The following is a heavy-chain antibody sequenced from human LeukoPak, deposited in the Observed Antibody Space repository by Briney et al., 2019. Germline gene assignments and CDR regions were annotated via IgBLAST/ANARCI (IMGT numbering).Heavy chain of an antibody. D-gene: IGHD5-12*01. J-gene: IGHJ4*02. V-gene: IGHV3-23*01. CDR1: GFRFNHYG. CDR2: ITVSGGGT. Sequence: GGSLRLSCVASGFRFNHYGMNWVRQAPGKGLEWVSSITVSGGGTDYADSVRGRFTISRDDSKSTLYLQMSSLRVEDTAIYFCAKDRWLRPDAFDSWGQGTLVTVSS. CDR3: AKDRWLRPDAFDS.